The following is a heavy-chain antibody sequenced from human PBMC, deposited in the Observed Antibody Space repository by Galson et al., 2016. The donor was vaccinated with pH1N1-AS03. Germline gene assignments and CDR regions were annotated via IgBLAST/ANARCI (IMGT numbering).Heavy chain of an antibody. D-gene: IGHD6-19*01. CDR3: AKEVGSSGWSDACDL. V-gene: IGHV3-74*01. CDR1: GFSFSTYW. Sequence: SLRLSCAASGFSFSTYWMYWVRQAPGKGLVWLARINGDATTTNYADSVRGRFTISRDNAKNTLHLQMNSLRVEDTANYFCAKEVGSSGWSDACDLWGQGTVVTVSS. J-gene: IGHJ3*01. CDR2: INGDATTT.